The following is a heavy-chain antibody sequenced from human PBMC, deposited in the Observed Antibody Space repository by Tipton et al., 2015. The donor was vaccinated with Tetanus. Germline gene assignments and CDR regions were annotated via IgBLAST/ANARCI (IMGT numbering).Heavy chain of an antibody. CDR1: GGSIRGGTFY. CDR2: IYESGDT. J-gene: IGHJ4*02. D-gene: IGHD3-3*01. V-gene: IGHV4-39*01. CDR3: ARHQSGYFTPFDY. Sequence: TLSLTCTVSGGSIRGGTFYWGWIRQPPGKGLEWIGSIYESGDTYYIPSLKSRVTISGDTSKNQFSLNLNSMAAADTGVYYWARHQSGYFTPFDYWGQGNRVTISS.